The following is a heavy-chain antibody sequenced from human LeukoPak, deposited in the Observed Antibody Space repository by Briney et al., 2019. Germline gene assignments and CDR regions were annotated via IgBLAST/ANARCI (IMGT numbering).Heavy chain of an antibody. CDR1: GGSFSGYY. CDR3: ASQRFLEWLFSRGGAFDI. V-gene: IGHV4-34*01. J-gene: IGHJ3*02. D-gene: IGHD3-3*01. CDR2: INHSGST. Sequence: PSETLSLTCAVYGGSFSGYYWSWIRQPPGKGLEWIGEINHSGSTNYNPSLKSRVTISVDTSKNQFSLKLSSVTAADTAVYYCASQRFLEWLFSRGGAFDIWGQGTMVTVSS.